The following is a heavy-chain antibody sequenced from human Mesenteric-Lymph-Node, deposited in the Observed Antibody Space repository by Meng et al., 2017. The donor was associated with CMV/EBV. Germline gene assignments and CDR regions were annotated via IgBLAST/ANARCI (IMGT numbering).Heavy chain of an antibody. CDR2: IIPGFPTP. J-gene: IGHJ5*02. Sequence: TVSCRASGGTFNSFAMNWVRQAPGQGLEWMRGIIPGFPTPNYAQKFQGRVTITMDDSTKTAYVEMSRLRYEDAAVYYCARLDSSGPWGQGTLVTVSS. V-gene: IGHV1-69*05. D-gene: IGHD3-22*01. CDR3: ARLDSSGP. CDR1: GGTFNSFA.